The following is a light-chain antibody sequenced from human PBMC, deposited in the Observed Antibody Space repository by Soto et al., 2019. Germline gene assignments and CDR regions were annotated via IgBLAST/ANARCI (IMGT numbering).Light chain of an antibody. J-gene: IGKJ1*01. Sequence: EIVLTQSPCTLSLSPGERGTLSCRASQSVSSGYLAWYQQQPGHAPRLLIYDASNRATGIPDRLSGSGSGTDFTLTISRLEPEDSAVYYCQQYGSSGTFGQGTKVDIK. V-gene: IGKV3-20*01. CDR2: DAS. CDR1: QSVSSGY. CDR3: QQYGSSGT.